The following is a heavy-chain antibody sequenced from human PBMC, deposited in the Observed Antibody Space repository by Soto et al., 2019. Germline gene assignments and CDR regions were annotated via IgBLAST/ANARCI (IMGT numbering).Heavy chain of an antibody. CDR1: GYTLTELS. CDR3: AKGSEPGWPAGGMDV. CDR2: FDPEDGET. Sequence: ASVKVSCKVSGYTLTELSIHWVRQAPVKGLEWMGGFDPEDGETIYAQKFQGRVTMTEDTSTDTAYMELSRLRSEETAVYYCAKGSEPGWPAGGMDVWGQGTTVTVSS. D-gene: IGHD2-15*01. J-gene: IGHJ6*02. V-gene: IGHV1-24*01.